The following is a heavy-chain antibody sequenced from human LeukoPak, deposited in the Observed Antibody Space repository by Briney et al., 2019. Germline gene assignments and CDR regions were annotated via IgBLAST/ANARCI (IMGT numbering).Heavy chain of an antibody. V-gene: IGHV4-59*01. CDR2: IYYSGST. CDR1: GGSISSYY. Sequence: SETLSLTCTVSGGSISSYYWSWIRQPPGKGLEWIGYIYYSGSTNYNPSLKSRVTISVDTSKNQFSLKLSSVTAADTAVYYCARDNDSSGYHDYWGQGTLVTVSS. D-gene: IGHD3-22*01. CDR3: ARDNDSSGYHDY. J-gene: IGHJ4*02.